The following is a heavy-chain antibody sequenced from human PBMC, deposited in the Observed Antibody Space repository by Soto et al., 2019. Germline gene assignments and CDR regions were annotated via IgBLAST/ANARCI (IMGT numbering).Heavy chain of an antibody. Sequence: LRLSCTASGFIFSNYAMHWVRQAPGKGLEWVAVTSYDERIKYHADSVKGRFTISRDNSKNTLYLQMNSLRPEDTALYYCATDEGGGYFYGVNYWGQGTLVTVSS. CDR3: ATDEGGGYFYGVNY. D-gene: IGHD3-22*01. CDR2: TSYDERIK. V-gene: IGHV3-30*04. CDR1: GFIFSNYA. J-gene: IGHJ4*02.